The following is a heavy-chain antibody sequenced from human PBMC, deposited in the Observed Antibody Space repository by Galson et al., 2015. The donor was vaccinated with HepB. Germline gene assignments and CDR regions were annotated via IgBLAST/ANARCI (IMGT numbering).Heavy chain of an antibody. D-gene: IGHD6-19*01. CDR2: ISYDGSNK. J-gene: IGHJ5*02. Sequence: SLRLSCAASGFTFSSYGMHWVRQAPGKGLEWVAVISYDGSNKYYADSVKGRFTISRDNSKNTLYLQMNSLRAEDTAVYYCAKDPYSSGWYGDNWFDPWGQGTLVTVSS. CDR3: AKDPYSSGWYGDNWFDP. V-gene: IGHV3-30*18. CDR1: GFTFSSYG.